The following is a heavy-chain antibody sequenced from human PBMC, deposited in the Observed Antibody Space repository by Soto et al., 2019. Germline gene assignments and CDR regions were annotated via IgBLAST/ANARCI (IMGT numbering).Heavy chain of an antibody. CDR2: SYYRGST. D-gene: IGHD3-3*01. J-gene: IGHJ4*02. CDR3: ATADGFGVVTPFFEY. V-gene: IGHV4-39*01. CDR1: GGSISSRSHY. Sequence: QLQLQESGPGLVTPSETLSLTCTVSGGSISSRSHYWGWIRQSPGKHLEWIGSSYYRGSTHYNPSLKTRVTISVDTSKNQVSLKVYSVTAADTAVYYCATADGFGVVTPFFEYWGQGILVTVSS.